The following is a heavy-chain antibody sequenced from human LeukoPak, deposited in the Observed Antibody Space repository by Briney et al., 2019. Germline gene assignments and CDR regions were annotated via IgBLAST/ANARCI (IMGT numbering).Heavy chain of an antibody. D-gene: IGHD3-10*01. J-gene: IGHJ4*02. CDR2: VNGDGSST. CDR1: GFTFSTYW. CDR3: ARMDLKWFGESFFDY. V-gene: IGHV3-74*01. Sequence: PGGSLRLSCAASGFTFSTYWMHWVRQAPGKGLVWVSRVNGDGSSTNYVDSVKGRFTISRDNAKNSLYLQMNSLRAEDTGVYYCARMDLKWFGESFFDYWGQGTLVTVSS.